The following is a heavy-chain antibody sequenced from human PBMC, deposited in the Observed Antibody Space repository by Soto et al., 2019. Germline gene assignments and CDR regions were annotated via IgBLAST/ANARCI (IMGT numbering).Heavy chain of an antibody. CDR3: ARASFVVVPAAMHSYYYYGMDV. Sequence: SQTLSLTCAISGDSVSSNSAAWNWIRQSPSRGLGWLGRTYYRSKWYNDYAVSVKSRITINPDTSKNQFSLQLNSVTPEDTAVYYCARASFVVVPAAMHSYYYYGMDVWGQGTTVTVSS. D-gene: IGHD2-2*01. CDR1: GDSVSSNSAA. V-gene: IGHV6-1*01. CDR2: TYYRSKWYN. J-gene: IGHJ6*02.